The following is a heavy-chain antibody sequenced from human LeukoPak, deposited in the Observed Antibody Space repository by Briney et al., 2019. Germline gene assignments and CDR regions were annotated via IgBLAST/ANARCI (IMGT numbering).Heavy chain of an antibody. CDR2: ISYDGSNK. CDR1: GFTFSSYA. V-gene: IGHV3-30*04. J-gene: IGHJ4*02. Sequence: GGSLRLSCAASGFTFSSYAMHWFRQAPGKGLEWVAVISYDGSNKYYADSVKGRFTISRDNSKNTLYLQMNSLRAEDTAVYYCARSQAVGAFDYWGQGTLVTVSS. D-gene: IGHD1-26*01. CDR3: ARSQAVGAFDY.